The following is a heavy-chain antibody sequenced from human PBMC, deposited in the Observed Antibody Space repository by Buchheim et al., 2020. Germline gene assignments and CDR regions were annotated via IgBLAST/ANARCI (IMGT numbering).Heavy chain of an antibody. Sequence: QVQLVESGGGVVQPGRSLRLSCAASGFTFSSYAMHWVRQAPGKGLEWVAVISYDGSNKYYADSVKGRFPISRDNSKNTLYLQMNSLRAEDTAVYYCARDEARLPPQTVFDYWGQGTL. CDR1: GFTFSSYA. D-gene: IGHD4-17*01. V-gene: IGHV3-30-3*01. CDR3: ARDEARLPPQTVFDY. J-gene: IGHJ4*02. CDR2: ISYDGSNK.